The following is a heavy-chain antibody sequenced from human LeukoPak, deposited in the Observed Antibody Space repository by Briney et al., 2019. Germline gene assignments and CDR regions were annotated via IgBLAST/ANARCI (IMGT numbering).Heavy chain of an antibody. V-gene: IGHV3-53*01. CDR2: IYTGGTT. Sequence: GGSLRLSCAVSGFSVSNTYMNWVRQAPGKGLECVSVIYTGGTTYNADSVKGRFTISRDNSKNTLYLQMNSLRAEDTAVYCCAKTRPLDSSSWSHGDYWGQGTLVTVSS. CDR3: AKTRPLDSSSWSHGDY. CDR1: GFSVSNTY. J-gene: IGHJ4*02. D-gene: IGHD6-13*01.